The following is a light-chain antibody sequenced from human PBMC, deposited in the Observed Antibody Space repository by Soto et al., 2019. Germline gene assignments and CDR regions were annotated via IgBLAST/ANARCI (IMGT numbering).Light chain of an antibody. CDR3: QQRSNWPRT. CDR2: DAS. Sequence: EIVLTQSPATLSLSPGERATLSCRASQSVSSYLAWYQQKPGQAPRLLIYDASSRATGIPARFSGSGSGTDFTLPISSLAPEDFAVYYCQQRSNWPRTFGGGTKVEIK. CDR1: QSVSSY. J-gene: IGKJ4*01. V-gene: IGKV3-11*01.